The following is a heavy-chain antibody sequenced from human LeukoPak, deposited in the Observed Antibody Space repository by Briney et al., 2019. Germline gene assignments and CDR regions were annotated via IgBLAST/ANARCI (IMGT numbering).Heavy chain of an antibody. CDR1: GYTFTGYY. J-gene: IGHJ5*02. CDR2: INPNSGGT. Sequence: ASVKVSCKASGYTFTGYYMHWVRQAPGQGLEWMGWINPNSGGTNYAQKFQGRVTMTRDTSISTAYMELSRLRSDDTAVYYCARIEYDFWSGYYNWFDPWGQGTLVTVPS. CDR3: ARIEYDFWSGYYNWFDP. V-gene: IGHV1-2*02. D-gene: IGHD3-3*01.